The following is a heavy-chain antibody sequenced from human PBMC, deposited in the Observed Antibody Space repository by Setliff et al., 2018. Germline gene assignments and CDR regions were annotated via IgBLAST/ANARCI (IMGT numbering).Heavy chain of an antibody. Sequence: GASVKVSCKASGFTFTSSAMQWVRQAHGQRLEWIGWIVVGSGNTNYAQKFQERVTITRDMSTSTAYMELSSLRSEDTAVYYCAKEALLWFGELSDAFDIWGQGTMVTVSS. CDR2: IVVGSGNT. CDR1: GFTFTSSA. D-gene: IGHD3-10*01. CDR3: AKEALLWFGELSDAFDI. V-gene: IGHV1-58*02. J-gene: IGHJ3*02.